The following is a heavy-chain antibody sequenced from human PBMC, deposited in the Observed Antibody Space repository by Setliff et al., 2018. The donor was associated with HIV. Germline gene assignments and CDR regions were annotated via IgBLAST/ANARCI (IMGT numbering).Heavy chain of an antibody. CDR1: GGSISSGGYY. D-gene: IGHD3-16*01. Sequence: SETLSLTCTVSGGSISSGGYYWSWIRQHPGKGLEWIGYIYYSGSTYYNPSLKSRVTISVDTSKNQFSLKLSSVTVADTAVYYCARSKGGLFDPWGQGTLVTVSS. J-gene: IGHJ5*02. V-gene: IGHV4-31*03. CDR3: ARSKGGLFDP. CDR2: IYYSGST.